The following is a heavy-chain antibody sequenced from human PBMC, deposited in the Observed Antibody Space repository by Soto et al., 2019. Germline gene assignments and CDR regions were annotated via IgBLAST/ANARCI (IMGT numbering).Heavy chain of an antibody. CDR1: GYSFTNYW. CDR2: IYPGDSDT. V-gene: IGHV5-51*01. J-gene: IGHJ4*02. CDR3: VRGWELKKPLRYSDY. D-gene: IGHD1-26*01. Sequence: EVQLVQSGAEVKKPGESLKISCKGSGYSFTNYWIGWVRQMPGKGLEWMGIIYPGDSDTRYSPSFQGQVTISADKSITTAYLQWSSLKASDTAMYYCVRGWELKKPLRYSDYWGQGTLVTVPS.